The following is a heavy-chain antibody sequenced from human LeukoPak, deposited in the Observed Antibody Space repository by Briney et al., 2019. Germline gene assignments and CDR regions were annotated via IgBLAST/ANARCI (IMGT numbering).Heavy chain of an antibody. Sequence: GGSLRLSCAASGFTVSSNYMSWVRQAPGKGLEWVSYISSSGSTIYYADSVKGRFTISRDNAKNSLYLQMNSLRAEDTAVYYCARDQRWYFDLWGRGTLVTVSS. D-gene: IGHD6-25*01. CDR2: ISSSGSTI. CDR1: GFTVSSNY. V-gene: IGHV3-11*01. CDR3: ARDQRWYFDL. J-gene: IGHJ2*01.